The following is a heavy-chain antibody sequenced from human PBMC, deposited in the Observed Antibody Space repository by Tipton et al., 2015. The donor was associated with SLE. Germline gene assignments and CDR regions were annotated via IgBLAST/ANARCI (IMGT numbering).Heavy chain of an antibody. V-gene: IGHV4-34*01. Sequence: TLSLTCAVYGGSFSGYSWSWIRQSPGKGLEWIGEINHSGSTNYNPSLKSRVTISVDTSKNQLSLKLSSVTAADTAVYYCARTSYGSGSYQHWGQGTLVIVSS. CDR2: INHSGST. CDR3: ARTSYGSGSYQH. J-gene: IGHJ4*02. D-gene: IGHD3-10*01. CDR1: GGSFSGYS.